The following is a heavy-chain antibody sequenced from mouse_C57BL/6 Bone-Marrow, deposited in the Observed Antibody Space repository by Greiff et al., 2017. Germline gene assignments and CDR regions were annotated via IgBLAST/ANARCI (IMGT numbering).Heavy chain of an antibody. J-gene: IGHJ2*01. Sequence: QVQLQPSGAELVRPGASVTLSCKASGYTFTDYEMHWVKQTPVHGLEWIGAIDPETGGTAYNQKFKGKAILTADKSSSTAYMELRSLTSEDSAVYYCTRGLGHYFDYWGQGTTLTVSS. CDR1: GYTFTDYE. CDR2: IDPETGGT. D-gene: IGHD4-1*01. CDR3: TRGLGHYFDY. V-gene: IGHV1-15*01.